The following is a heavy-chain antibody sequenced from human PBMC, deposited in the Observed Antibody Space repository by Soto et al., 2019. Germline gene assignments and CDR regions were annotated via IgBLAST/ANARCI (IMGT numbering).Heavy chain of an antibody. V-gene: IGHV3-11*06. D-gene: IGHD1-26*01. J-gene: IGHJ4*02. Sequence: GGSLRLSCAASGFTFSDYYMSWIRQAPGKGLEWVSYISSSSSYTNYADSVKGRFTISRDNAKNSLYLQMNSLRAEDTAVYYCARGGRELPGFDYWGQGTLVTVSS. CDR2: ISSSSSYT. CDR1: GFTFSDYY. CDR3: ARGGRELPGFDY.